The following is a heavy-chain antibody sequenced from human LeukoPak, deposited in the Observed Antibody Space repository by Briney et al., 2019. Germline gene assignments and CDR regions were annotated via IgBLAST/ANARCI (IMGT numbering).Heavy chain of an antibody. D-gene: IGHD5-12*01. J-gene: IGHJ4*02. CDR2: INPNNGGT. Sequence: ASVKVSCKASGYTFTGYYIHWVRQAPGQGLEWVGWINPNNGGTNYAQKFQGRVTMTRDTSISTGYMELSRLRSDDTALYYCARDALTGYEHFDYWGQGTLVTVSS. CDR3: ARDALTGYEHFDY. CDR1: GYTFTGYY. V-gene: IGHV1-2*02.